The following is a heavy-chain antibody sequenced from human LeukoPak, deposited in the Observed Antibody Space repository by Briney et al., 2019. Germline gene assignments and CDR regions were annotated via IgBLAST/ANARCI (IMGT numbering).Heavy chain of an antibody. Sequence: ASVKVSCKASGYTFTSYDISWVRQATGQGLEWMGWMNPNSGNTGYAQKFQGRVTMTRNTPISTAYMELSSLRSEDTAVYYCARAGIAVAGQAEYFQHWGQGTLVTVSS. CDR2: MNPNSGNT. V-gene: IGHV1-8*01. CDR1: GYTFTSYD. CDR3: ARAGIAVAGQAEYFQH. D-gene: IGHD6-19*01. J-gene: IGHJ1*01.